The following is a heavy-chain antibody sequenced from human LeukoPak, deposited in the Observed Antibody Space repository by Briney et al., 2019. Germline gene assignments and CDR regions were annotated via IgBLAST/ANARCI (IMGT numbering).Heavy chain of an antibody. CDR2: IYYSGGT. CDR1: GGSVSSGSYY. D-gene: IGHD3-22*01. Sequence: SETLSLTGTVTGGSVSSGSYYWSWIRQPPGKTLEWIAHIYYSGGTNYNPSLKSRVTISVDPSRNQFSLKLTSVTAADTAVYYCARGIFYYYGSSGYYHFDYWGQGTLVTVSS. V-gene: IGHV4-61*01. CDR3: ARGIFYYYGSSGYYHFDY. J-gene: IGHJ4*02.